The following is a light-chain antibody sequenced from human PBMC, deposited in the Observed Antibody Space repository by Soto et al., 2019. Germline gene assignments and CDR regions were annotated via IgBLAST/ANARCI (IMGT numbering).Light chain of an antibody. V-gene: IGLV1-40*01. CDR3: QSYDSSLSGFYV. CDR2: ANN. CDR1: SSNIGAGSY. J-gene: IGLJ1*01. Sequence: QSVLTQPPSVSGAPGQRVTISCTGSSSNIGAGSYVHWYQQLPGRAPKLLIYANNDRPSGVPDRFSGSKSGTSASLAITGLQAEDEADYYCQSYDSSLSGFYVFGPGTRSPS.